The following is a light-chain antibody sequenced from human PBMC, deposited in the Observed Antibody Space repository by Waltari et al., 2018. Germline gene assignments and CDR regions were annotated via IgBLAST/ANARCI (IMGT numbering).Light chain of an antibody. CDR1: RSTVGGNP. J-gene: IGLJ3*02. CDR3: ASWNDTLNGPV. CDR2: NNN. V-gene: IGLV1-44*01. Sequence: QSVLPQPLAPPGAPGQRVTIDRSASRSTVGGNPVSRYQQLPGTPPKLLIHNNNRRPSGVPKRFSGSKSGTSASLAISGLQAEDEAYYYCASWNDTLNGPVFGGGTKLTVL.